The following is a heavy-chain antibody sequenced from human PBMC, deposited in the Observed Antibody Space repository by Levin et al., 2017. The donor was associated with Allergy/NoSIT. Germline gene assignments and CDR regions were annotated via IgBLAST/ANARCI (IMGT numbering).Heavy chain of an antibody. Sequence: PSETLSLTCTVSGGSISSGSYYWGWIRQPAGKGLEWIGRIFTSGSTNYNPSLKSRVTISMDKSKNEFSLKLSSVSAADTAVYYCARGFLDGIWFDPWGQGTLVTVSS. V-gene: IGHV4-61*02. J-gene: IGHJ5*02. CDR3: ARGFLDGIWFDP. D-gene: IGHD5-24*01. CDR2: IFTSGST. CDR1: GGSISSGSYY.